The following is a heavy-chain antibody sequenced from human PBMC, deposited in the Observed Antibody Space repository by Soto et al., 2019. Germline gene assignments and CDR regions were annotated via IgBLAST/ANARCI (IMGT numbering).Heavy chain of an antibody. CDR3: ARTSGLWFGELSYYYYMDV. V-gene: IGHV4-31*03. J-gene: IGHJ6*03. CDR1: GGSISSGGYY. Sequence: SETLSLTCTVSGGSISSGGYYWSWIRQHPGKGLEWIGYIYYSGSTYYNPSLKSRVTISVDTSKNQFSLKLSSVTAADTAVYYCARTSGLWFGELSYYYYMDVWGKGTTVT. CDR2: IYYSGST. D-gene: IGHD3-10*01.